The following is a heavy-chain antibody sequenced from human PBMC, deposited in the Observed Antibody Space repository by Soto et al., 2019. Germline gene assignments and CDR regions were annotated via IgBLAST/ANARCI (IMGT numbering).Heavy chain of an antibody. V-gene: IGHV1-18*04. CDR2: ISTFNGNA. CDR3: ARLNGYSSGWYAT. J-gene: IGHJ5*02. Sequence: QVQLVQSGAEVKKPGASVKVACKTSGYTFTSNGISWVRQAPGQGLESMGWISTFNGNAHYAQNLQDRVTMTTDTSTSTAYLELTSLRSDDTGVYYCARLNGYSSGWYATWGQGTLVTVSS. CDR1: GYTFTSNG. D-gene: IGHD6-19*01.